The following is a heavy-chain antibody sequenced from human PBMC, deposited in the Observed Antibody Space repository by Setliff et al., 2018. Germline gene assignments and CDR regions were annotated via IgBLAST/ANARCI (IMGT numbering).Heavy chain of an antibody. CDR2: IKQDGSVK. D-gene: IGHD3-10*01. CDR3: ARDPFGNPVFDP. J-gene: IGHJ5*02. V-gene: IGHV3-7*01. Sequence: GGSLRLSCAASGFTFSSYSMNWVRQAPGKGLEWVANIKQDGSVKNYVDSVKGRFSISRDNTKNSLYLQMNSLRAEDTAVYYCARDPFGNPVFDPWGQGTLVTVSS. CDR1: GFTFSSYS.